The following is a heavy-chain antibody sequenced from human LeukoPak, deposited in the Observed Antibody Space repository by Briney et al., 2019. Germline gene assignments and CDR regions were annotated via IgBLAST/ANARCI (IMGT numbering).Heavy chain of an antibody. CDR2: IYYSGST. J-gene: IGHJ4*02. Sequence: SETLSLTCTVSGGSISSGCYYWSWVRQHPGKGLEWLGYIYYSGSTYYNPSLKSRLTISVDTSDNQFSLRLTSVTAADTAVYYCARIFNSVSPDYYFDYWGQGTLVTVSS. D-gene: IGHD2/OR15-2a*01. CDR1: GGSISSGCYY. V-gene: IGHV4-31*03. CDR3: ARIFNSVSPDYYFDY.